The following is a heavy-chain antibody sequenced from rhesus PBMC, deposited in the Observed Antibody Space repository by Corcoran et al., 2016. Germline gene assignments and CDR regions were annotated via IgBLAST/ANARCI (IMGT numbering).Heavy chain of an antibody. CDR3: AAQVVITTGLGAFDY. D-gene: IGHD3-16*01. Sequence: QVQLQESGPGLVKPSEPLPLTCAVSGASIRSHYWSWLRPAPGQGLEWIGRIYGSGGSTDYNPSLKSRVTISIDTSKNQFSLKLSSVTAADTAVYYCAAQVVITTGLGAFDYWGQGVLVTVSS. V-gene: IGHV4S2*01. CDR1: GASIRSHY. J-gene: IGHJ4*01. CDR2: IYGSGGST.